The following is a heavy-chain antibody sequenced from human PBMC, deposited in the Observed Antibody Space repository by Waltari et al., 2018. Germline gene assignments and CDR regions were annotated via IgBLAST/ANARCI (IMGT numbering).Heavy chain of an antibody. CDR1: GGSISSYY. D-gene: IGHD3-3*01. Sequence: QVQLQESGPGLVKPSETLSLTCTVSGGSISSYYWSWIRRPAGKGLEWIGRVYSSGTTNYNPSLKSRVTMSLDTSKNQFSLNLSSVTAEDTAVYYCARGRFLFRWYSFDPWGQGIPVTVSS. CDR3: ARGRFLFRWYSFDP. CDR2: VYSSGTT. V-gene: IGHV4-4*07. J-gene: IGHJ5*02.